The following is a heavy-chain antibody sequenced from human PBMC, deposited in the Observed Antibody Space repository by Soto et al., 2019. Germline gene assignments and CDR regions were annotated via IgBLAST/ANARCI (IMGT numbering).Heavy chain of an antibody. CDR3: AREGGHCSGGSCYSRGAFDI. CDR1: GFTFSSYG. CDR2: IWYDGSNK. V-gene: IGHV3-33*01. D-gene: IGHD2-15*01. Sequence: SLRLSCAASGFTFSSYGMHWVRQAPGKGLEWVAVIWYDGSNKYYADSVKGRFTISRDNSKNTLYLQMNSLRAEDTAVYYCAREGGHCSGGSCYSRGAFDIWGQGTMVTVSS. J-gene: IGHJ3*02.